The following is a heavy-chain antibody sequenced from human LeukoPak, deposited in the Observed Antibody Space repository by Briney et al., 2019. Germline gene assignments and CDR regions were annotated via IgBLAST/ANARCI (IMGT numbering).Heavy chain of an antibody. CDR1: GFTFSNAW. CDR3: ARDPGIAAAFHGMDV. Sequence: GGSLRLSCAASGFTFSNAWMSWVRQAPGKGLEWVGRIKSKTDGGTTDYAAPVKGRFTISRDDSKNTLYLQMNSLRAEDTAVYYCARDPGIAAAFHGMDVWGQGTTVTVSS. CDR2: IKSKTDGGTT. D-gene: IGHD6-13*01. V-gene: IGHV3-15*01. J-gene: IGHJ6*02.